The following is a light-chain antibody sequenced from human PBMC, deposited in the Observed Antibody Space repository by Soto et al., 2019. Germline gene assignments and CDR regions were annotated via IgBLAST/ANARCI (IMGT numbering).Light chain of an antibody. V-gene: IGKV1-27*01. J-gene: IGKJ2*01. CDR1: QGIYNY. Sequence: DVQMTQSPSSLSASVGDRVTITCRASQGIYNYLAWYQQKPGNVPKLLINDASTLQAGVPSRFSGSGSGTDFTLTISSLQHEDVSTYYCQKYNSAPDTFGQGTNVEIK. CDR2: DAS. CDR3: QKYNSAPDT.